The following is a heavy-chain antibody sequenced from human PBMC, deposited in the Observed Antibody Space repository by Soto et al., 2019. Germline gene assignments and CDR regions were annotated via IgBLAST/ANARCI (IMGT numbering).Heavy chain of an antibody. CDR1: GGSISSSSYY. Sequence: SETLSLTCTVSGGSISSSSYYWGWIRQPPGKGLEWIGSIYYSGSTYYNPSLKSRVTISVDTSKNQFSLKLSSVTAADTAVYYCARRAFGVAGSTFDYWGQGTLVTVSS. D-gene: IGHD6-19*01. V-gene: IGHV4-39*01. CDR2: IYYSGST. CDR3: ARRAFGVAGSTFDY. J-gene: IGHJ4*02.